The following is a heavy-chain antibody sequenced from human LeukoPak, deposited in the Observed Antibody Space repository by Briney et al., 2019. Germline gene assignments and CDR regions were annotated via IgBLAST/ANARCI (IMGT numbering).Heavy chain of an antibody. V-gene: IGHV4-34*01. Sequence: SETLSLTCAVYGGSFSGYYWSWLRQPPGKGLEWIGEINHSGSTNYNPSLKSRVTISVDTSKNQFSLKLSSVTAAVTAVYYCARGGDSLWWGYYGMDVWGQGTTVTVSS. J-gene: IGHJ6*02. D-gene: IGHD3-16*01. CDR1: GGSFSGYY. CDR3: ARGGDSLWWGYYGMDV. CDR2: INHSGST.